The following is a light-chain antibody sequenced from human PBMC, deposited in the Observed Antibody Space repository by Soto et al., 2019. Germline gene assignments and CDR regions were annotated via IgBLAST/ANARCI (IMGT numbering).Light chain of an antibody. CDR3: ATWDDSLHGYV. CDR1: SSDVGSYNL. J-gene: IGLJ1*01. V-gene: IGLV2-14*02. Sequence: QSVLTQPASVSGSPGQSITISCTGTSSDVGSYNLVSWYQQHPGKAPKLMIYEGSKRPSGVPDRFSGSKSGTSASLAISGLQSEDEADYYCATWDDSLHGYVFGTGTKLTVL. CDR2: EGS.